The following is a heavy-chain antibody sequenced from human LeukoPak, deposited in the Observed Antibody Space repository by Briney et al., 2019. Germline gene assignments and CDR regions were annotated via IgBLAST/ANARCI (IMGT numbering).Heavy chain of an antibody. CDR2: IKQDGSEK. CDR3: ARDGLAPTVVIPSYYFDY. J-gene: IGHJ4*02. D-gene: IGHD3-22*01. CDR1: GFTFSSYW. V-gene: IGHV3-7*01. Sequence: PGGSLRLSCAASGFTFSSYWMSWVRQAPGKGLEWVANIKQDGSEKYYVDSVKGRFTISRDNAKNSLYLQMNSLRAEDTAVYYCARDGLAPTVVIPSYYFDYWGQGTLVTVSS.